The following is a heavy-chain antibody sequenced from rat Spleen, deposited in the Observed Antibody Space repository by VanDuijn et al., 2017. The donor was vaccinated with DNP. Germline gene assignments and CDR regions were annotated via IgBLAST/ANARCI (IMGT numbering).Heavy chain of an antibody. CDR3: ARGSGTYYWYFDF. CDR2: ISYDGGSA. D-gene: IGHD4-4*01. Sequence: EVQLVESGGGLVQPGRSLKLSCATSGFTFSDYYMAWVRQAPTKGLQWVAYISYDGGSAVYGDSVKGRFAISRDNAQSTLYLQMDSLRSEDTATYYCARGSGTYYWYFDFWGPGTMVTVSS. CDR1: GFTFSDYY. V-gene: IGHV5-20*01. J-gene: IGHJ1*01.